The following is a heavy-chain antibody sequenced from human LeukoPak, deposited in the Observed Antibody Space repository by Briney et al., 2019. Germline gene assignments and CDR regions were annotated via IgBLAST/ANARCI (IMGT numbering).Heavy chain of an antibody. CDR3: ARVSIAVAGTSFDY. J-gene: IGHJ4*02. Sequence: GGSLRLSCAASGFTFSSYSMNWVRQAAGKGLECVSSISSSSSYIYYADSVKGRFTISRDNAKNSLYLQMNSLRAEDTAVYYCARVSIAVAGTSFDYWGQGTLVTVSS. CDR2: ISSSSSYI. CDR1: GFTFSSYS. D-gene: IGHD6-19*01. V-gene: IGHV3-21*01.